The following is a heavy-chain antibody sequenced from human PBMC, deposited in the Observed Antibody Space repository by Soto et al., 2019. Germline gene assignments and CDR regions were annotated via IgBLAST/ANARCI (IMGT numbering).Heavy chain of an antibody. CDR3: AIHSMESSSSHVYYYYYYMDV. CDR2: IYYSGST. CDR1: GGSISSYY. D-gene: IGHD6-6*01. Sequence: SETLSLTCTVSGGSISSYYWSWIRQPPGKGLEWIGYIYYSGSTNYNPSLKSRVTISVDTSKNQFSLKLSSVTAADTAVYYCAIHSMESSSSHVYYYYYYMDVWGKGTTVTVSS. J-gene: IGHJ6*03. V-gene: IGHV4-59*08.